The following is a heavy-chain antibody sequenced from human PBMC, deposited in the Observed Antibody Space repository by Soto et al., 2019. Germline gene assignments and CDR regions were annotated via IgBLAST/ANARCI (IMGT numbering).Heavy chain of an antibody. V-gene: IGHV3-23*01. D-gene: IGHD1-20*01. CDR3: AKLSTPYNWNENFDY. CDR2: ISGSGGST. J-gene: IGHJ4*02. Sequence: PGGSLRLSCAASGFTFSSYAMSWVRQAPGKGLEWVSAISGSGGSTYYADSVKGRFTISRDNSKNTLYLQMNSLRAEDTAVYYCAKLSTPYNWNENFDYWGQGTLVTVSS. CDR1: GFTFSSYA.